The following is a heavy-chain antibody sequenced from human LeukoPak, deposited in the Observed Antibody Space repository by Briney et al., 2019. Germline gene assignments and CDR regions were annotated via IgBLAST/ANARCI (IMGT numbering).Heavy chain of an antibody. CDR1: GDSMRNNI. Sequence: SETLSLTCTVSGDSMRNNIWNWIRHPPGKGLELIAQIFYSGTTNYSPSLKSRVTISLDTSKNQFSMKLTSVTAADTAVYYCARRMATISDTFDIWGQGTMVSVSS. J-gene: IGHJ3*02. V-gene: IGHV4-59*01. CDR3: ARRMATISDTFDI. CDR2: IFYSGTT. D-gene: IGHD5-24*01.